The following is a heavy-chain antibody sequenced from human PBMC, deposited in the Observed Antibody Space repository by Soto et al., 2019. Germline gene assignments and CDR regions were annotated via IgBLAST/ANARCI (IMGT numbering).Heavy chain of an antibody. Sequence: PGGSLRLSCAASGFTFSGYAMSWVRQAPGKGLEWVSVISGSDDSTYYADSVKGRFTISRDNSKNTLYLQMNSLRAEDTAVYYCAKRSSSYTFDYWGQGTLVTVSS. CDR1: GFTFSGYA. J-gene: IGHJ4*02. D-gene: IGHD6-6*01. V-gene: IGHV3-23*01. CDR3: AKRSSSYTFDY. CDR2: ISGSDDST.